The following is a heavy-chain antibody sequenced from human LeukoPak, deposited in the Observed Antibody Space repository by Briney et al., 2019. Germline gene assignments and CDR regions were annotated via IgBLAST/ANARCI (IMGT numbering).Heavy chain of an antibody. CDR3: ARRYCSSTTCRGDFDY. D-gene: IGHD2-2*01. J-gene: IGHJ4*02. V-gene: IGHV5-51*01. Sequence: GESLKISCKGSGYSFTSYWIGWVRQMPGKGLEWMGIIYPGDSDTRYSPSFQGQVTISADKSISTAYLQWSSLKASDTAMYYCARRYCSSTTCRGDFDYWGQGTLVTVSS. CDR2: IYPGDSDT. CDR1: GYSFTSYW.